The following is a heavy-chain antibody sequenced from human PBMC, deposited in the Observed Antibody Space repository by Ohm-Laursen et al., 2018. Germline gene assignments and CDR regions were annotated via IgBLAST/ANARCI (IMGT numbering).Heavy chain of an antibody. CDR1: GFTFSDYE. Sequence: SLRLSCAAPGFTFSDYEMNWVRQAPGKGLEWVSVIYSGGSTYYADSVRGRFAVSRDKSKNTLYLQMNSLRAEDTAMYYCARRYSTSWGVDSWGQGTLVTVSS. J-gene: IGHJ4*02. CDR3: ARRYSTSWGVDS. D-gene: IGHD6-13*01. V-gene: IGHV3-53*01. CDR2: IYSGGST.